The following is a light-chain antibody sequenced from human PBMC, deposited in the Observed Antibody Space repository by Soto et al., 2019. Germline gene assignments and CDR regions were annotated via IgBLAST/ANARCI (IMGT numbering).Light chain of an antibody. CDR3: QQPQHWPPIT. Sequence: ILTTHAASTLALFPAVSATLSCSASQSVSTSLAWYRRQPGQAPGLLIYGASIRASGIPARFGGGGSGTDFTLSISSLESQDFAVYYCQQPQHWPPITVGQGTRLEIK. J-gene: IGKJ5*01. V-gene: IGKV3D-15*01. CDR2: GAS. CDR1: QSVSTS.